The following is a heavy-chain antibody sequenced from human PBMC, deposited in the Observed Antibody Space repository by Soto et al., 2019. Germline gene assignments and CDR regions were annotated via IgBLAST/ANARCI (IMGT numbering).Heavy chain of an antibody. V-gene: IGHV4-59*13. Sequence: NRQPPGKGLACIGYIYYSGSTNYNPSLKSRVTISVDTSKNQFSLKLTSVTAADTAVYYCARMRISARQNPYHYYRMDVWGQGTPVTASS. CDR3: ARMRISARQNPYHYYRMDV. D-gene: IGHD6-6*01. J-gene: IGHJ6*02. CDR2: IYYSGST.